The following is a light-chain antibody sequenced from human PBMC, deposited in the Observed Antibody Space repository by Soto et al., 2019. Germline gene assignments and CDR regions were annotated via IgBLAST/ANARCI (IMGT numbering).Light chain of an antibody. CDR3: QKYNSAPRT. J-gene: IGKJ3*01. CDR2: AAS. V-gene: IGKV1-27*01. Sequence: DLQMTQSPSSLSASVGDTVTVTCRASQGISNYLAWYQQKPGKVPKLLIYAASTLQSGVPSRFSGSGSGTDFTLTISSLQPEDVATYYCQKYNSAPRTFGPGTKVDIK. CDR1: QGISNY.